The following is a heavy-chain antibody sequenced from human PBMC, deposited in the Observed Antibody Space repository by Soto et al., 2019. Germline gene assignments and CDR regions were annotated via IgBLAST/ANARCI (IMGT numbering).Heavy chain of an antibody. Sequence: RASVKVSCKASGYTFTGYYMHWVRQAPGQGLEWMGWINPNSGGTNYAQKFQGRVTMTRDTPISTAYMELSRLRSDDTAVYYCASATDSSGYYSNDAFDIWGQGTMVTVSS. CDR1: GYTFTGYY. D-gene: IGHD3-22*01. V-gene: IGHV1-2*02. CDR3: ASATDSSGYYSNDAFDI. J-gene: IGHJ3*02. CDR2: INPNSGGT.